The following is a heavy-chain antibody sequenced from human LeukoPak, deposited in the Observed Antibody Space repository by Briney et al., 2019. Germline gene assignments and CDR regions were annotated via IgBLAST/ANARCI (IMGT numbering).Heavy chain of an antibody. Sequence: GGSLRLSCAASGFTFSRFAMSWVRQAPGKGLEWVSAISGSGGTTNYADSVKGRFTFSRDNSKNTLYLQMNSLRAEDTAVYYCAKDLPDYGDYIEGYWGQGTLVTVSS. V-gene: IGHV3-23*01. CDR1: GFTFSRFA. CDR2: ISGSGGTT. CDR3: AKDLPDYGDYIEGY. D-gene: IGHD4-17*01. J-gene: IGHJ4*02.